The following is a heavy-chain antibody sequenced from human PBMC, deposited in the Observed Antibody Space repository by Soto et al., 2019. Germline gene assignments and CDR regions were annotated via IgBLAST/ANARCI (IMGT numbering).Heavy chain of an antibody. Sequence: ASVKVSCKASGYTFTSYVMHWVRQAPGQRLEWMGWINAGNGNTKYSQKFQGRVTITRDTSASTAYMELSSLRSEDTAVYYCARDADELLAYWGQGTLVTVSS. J-gene: IGHJ4*02. CDR1: GYTFTSYV. CDR2: INAGNGNT. V-gene: IGHV1-3*01. CDR3: ARDADELLAY. D-gene: IGHD1-7*01.